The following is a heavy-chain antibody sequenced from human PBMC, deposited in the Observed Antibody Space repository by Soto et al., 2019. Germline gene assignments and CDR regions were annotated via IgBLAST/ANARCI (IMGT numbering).Heavy chain of an antibody. CDR2: MTGSGAST. V-gene: IGHV3-23*01. D-gene: IGHD3-16*01. Sequence: EVQLLESGGGLVQPGGSLRLSCAASGFSFTNYAMSWVRQTPGQWLEWVSAMTGSGASTYHADSVMGRFTISRDNSENTLYLQMNSLRAEDTALYYCAKGSSHGSPYYFDHWGQGILVTVSS. CDR1: GFSFTNYA. J-gene: IGHJ4*02. CDR3: AKGSSHGSPYYFDH.